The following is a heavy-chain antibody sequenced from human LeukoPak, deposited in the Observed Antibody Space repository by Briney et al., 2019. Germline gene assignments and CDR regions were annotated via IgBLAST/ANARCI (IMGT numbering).Heavy chain of an antibody. V-gene: IGHV4-59*08. Sequence: PSETLSLTCSVSGGSIRNYYWSWIRQPPGKGLEWIGFIFHSGNSNYNPSLKSRVTISIDTSKNQFSLKLSSVTAADTAVYYCATLRFLEWLSPGDYFDYWGQGTLVTVSS. CDR2: IFHSGNS. D-gene: IGHD3-3*01. CDR1: GGSIRNYY. CDR3: ATLRFLEWLSPGDYFDY. J-gene: IGHJ4*02.